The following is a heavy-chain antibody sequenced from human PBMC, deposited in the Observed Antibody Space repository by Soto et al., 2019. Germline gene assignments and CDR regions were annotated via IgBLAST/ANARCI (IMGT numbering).Heavy chain of an antibody. J-gene: IGHJ5*02. D-gene: IGHD2-15*01. CDR1: GGYISSSNW. V-gene: IGHV4-4*02. Sequence: QVQLQESGPGLVKPSGTLSLTCAVSGGYISSSNWWSWVRQPPGKWLEWIGEIYHSGSTNYNPSLKSRVTISVDKAKNQFALKLSHVTAADTAVEYCAGVAAGKWFDPGGKGPLVTVPS. CDR3: AGVAAGKWFDP. CDR2: IYHSGST.